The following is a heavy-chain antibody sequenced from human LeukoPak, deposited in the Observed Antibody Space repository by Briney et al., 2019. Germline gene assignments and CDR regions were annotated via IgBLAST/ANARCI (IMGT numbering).Heavy chain of an antibody. CDR3: AKDRGYSYGPLDY. D-gene: IGHD5-18*01. Sequence: GGSLRLSCAASGFTFSSYGMHWVRQAPGKGLEWVALIRDDGSNKYYADSVKGRFTISRDNSKNTLYLQMNSLRAEDTAVYYCAKDRGYSYGPLDYWGQGTLVTVSS. J-gene: IGHJ4*02. CDR2: IRDDGSNK. CDR1: GFTFSSYG. V-gene: IGHV3-30*02.